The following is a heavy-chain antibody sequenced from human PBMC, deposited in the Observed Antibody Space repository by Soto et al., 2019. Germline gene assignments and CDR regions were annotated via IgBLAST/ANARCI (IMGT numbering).Heavy chain of an antibody. D-gene: IGHD3-10*01. Sequence: GGSLRLSCAASGFTFSSYAMSWVRKAPGKGLEWVSAISGSGGSTYYADSVKGRFTIYRDNAKNTLYLQMNSLRAEDAAVYYCANLAQLLWFGELLYDYYYYGMDVWGQGTTVTVSS. CDR3: ANLAQLLWFGELLYDYYYYGMDV. CDR1: GFTFSSYA. J-gene: IGHJ6*02. CDR2: ISGSGGST. V-gene: IGHV3-23*01.